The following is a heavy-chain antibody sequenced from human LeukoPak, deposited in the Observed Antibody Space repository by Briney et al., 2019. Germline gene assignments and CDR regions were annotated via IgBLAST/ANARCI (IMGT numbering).Heavy chain of an antibody. J-gene: IGHJ5*02. CDR1: GGSISSGTYY. D-gene: IGHD3-10*01. Sequence: KPSETLSLTCTVSGGSISSGTYYWGWIRQPPGKGLEWIGSIYYSGSTYYNPSLRSRVTISVDTSKNQFSLRLGSVTAADTAVYYCARGGPVLLWFGEQFEEQPGGFDPWGQGTLVTVSS. CDR3: ARGGPVLLWFGEQFEEQPGGFDP. V-gene: IGHV4-39*07. CDR2: IYYSGST.